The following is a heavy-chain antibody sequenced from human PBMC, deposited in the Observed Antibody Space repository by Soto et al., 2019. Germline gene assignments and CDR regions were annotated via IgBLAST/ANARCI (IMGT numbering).Heavy chain of an antibody. D-gene: IGHD3-22*01. J-gene: IGHJ6*02. CDR1: VFGLSNAW. CDR2: IKSKGDGGTT. CDR3: TRVYDSSGYKINYSYSGMDV. V-gene: IGHV3-15*01. Sequence: VGSLRLSCVSSVFGLSNAWMTCVRHSRGRCLQWVGRIKSKGDGGTTEYAAPVRGRFTVSRDNSKNTLYLQMDSLKTEDKAVYYCTRVYDSSGYKINYSYSGMDVWGQGTRVTVSS.